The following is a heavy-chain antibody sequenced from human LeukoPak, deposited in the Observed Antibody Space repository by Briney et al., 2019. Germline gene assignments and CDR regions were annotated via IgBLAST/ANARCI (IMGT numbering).Heavy chain of an antibody. J-gene: IGHJ5*02. CDR1: GYSFTRYW. V-gene: IGHV5-51*01. Sequence: GESPKISCKGSGYSFTRYWIGWVRQMPGKGLEWVGIYYPGDSDTRYSPSFQGQVAISADKSISTAYLQWSSLKASDTAMYYCARVGSNWFDPWGQGTLVIVSS. CDR2: YYPGDSDT. CDR3: ARVGSNWFDP. D-gene: IGHD3-10*01.